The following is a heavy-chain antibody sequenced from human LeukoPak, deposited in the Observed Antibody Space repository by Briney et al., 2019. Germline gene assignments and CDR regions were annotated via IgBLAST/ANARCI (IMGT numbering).Heavy chain of an antibody. Sequence: ASVKVSCKASGYTFTGYYMHWVRQAPGQGLEWMGRINPNSGGTNYAQKFQGRVTMTRDTSISTAYMELSRLRSDDTAVYYCARSGAYYDYVWGSYRTKEIDYWGQGTLVTVSS. V-gene: IGHV1-2*06. CDR2: INPNSGGT. J-gene: IGHJ4*02. CDR1: GYTFTGYY. D-gene: IGHD3-16*02. CDR3: ARSGAYYDYVWGSYRTKEIDY.